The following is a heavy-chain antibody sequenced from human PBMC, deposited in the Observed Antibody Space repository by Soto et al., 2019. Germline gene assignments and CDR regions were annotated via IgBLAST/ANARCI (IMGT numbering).Heavy chain of an antibody. D-gene: IGHD6-13*01. J-gene: IGHJ5*02. CDR3: VTTRGIAVGGSFDH. Sequence: PSETLSLTCTVSGGSISSSSSYWGWVRQPPGKGLEWMATIYSGSTYQNPSLKSRVTISVDTSKNQFSLKLSSAAAPDTAIYYCVTTRGIAVGGSFDHWGQGTLVTVSS. CDR2: IYSGST. V-gene: IGHV4-39*01. CDR1: GGSISSSSSY.